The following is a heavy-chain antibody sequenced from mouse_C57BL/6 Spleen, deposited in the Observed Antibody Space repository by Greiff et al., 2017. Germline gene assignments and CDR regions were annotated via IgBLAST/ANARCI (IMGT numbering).Heavy chain of an antibody. Sequence: DVMLVESGGDLVKPGGSLKLSCAASGFTFSSYGMSWVRQTPDKRLEWVATISSGGSYTYYPDSVKGRFTISRDNAKNTLYLQMSSLKSEDTAMYYCARQGDGLDYWGQGTTLTVSS. CDR1: GFTFSSYG. CDR3: ARQGDGLDY. CDR2: ISSGGSYT. J-gene: IGHJ2*01. D-gene: IGHD2-3*01. V-gene: IGHV5-6*02.